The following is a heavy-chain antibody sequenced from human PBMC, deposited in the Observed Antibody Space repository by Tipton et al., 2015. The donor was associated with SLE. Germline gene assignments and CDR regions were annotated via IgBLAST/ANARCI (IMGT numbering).Heavy chain of an antibody. D-gene: IGHD3-3*01. V-gene: IGHV3-53*05. CDR2: IYSDDST. J-gene: IGHJ6*02. Sequence: SLRLSCAASGFSVSTEFMTWVRQAPGKGLEWVSIIYSDDSTNYADSVKGRITISRDKYKKTVFLQMNSLKPEDTALYYCARASNYDLWSGYRSVVYGMDVWGQGTTVTVSS. CDR1: GFSVSTEF. CDR3: ARASNYDLWSGYRSVVYGMDV.